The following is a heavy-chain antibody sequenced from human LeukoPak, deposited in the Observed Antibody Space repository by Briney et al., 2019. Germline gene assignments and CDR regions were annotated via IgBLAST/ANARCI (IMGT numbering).Heavy chain of an antibody. CDR1: GGSTSSSSYY. J-gene: IGHJ4*02. CDR2: IHYSGST. CDR3: ARPRDGSGSYTDY. D-gene: IGHD3-10*01. Sequence: SETLSLTCTVSGGSTSSSSYYWGWIRQPPGKELEWIGSIHYSGSTYYNPSLKSRVTISVDTSKNQFSLKLSSVAAADTAVYYCARPRDGSGSYTDYWGQGTLVTVSS. V-gene: IGHV4-39*01.